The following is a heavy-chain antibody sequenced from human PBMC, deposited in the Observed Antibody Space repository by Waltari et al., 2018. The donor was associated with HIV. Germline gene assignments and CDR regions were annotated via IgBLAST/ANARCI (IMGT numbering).Heavy chain of an antibody. CDR3: TTDKAWSTDY. V-gene: IGHV3-15*01. CDR1: GFDLNNTW. CDR2: ITRDIDGGAA. Sequence: EVRLVESGGGLVKPGGSLKLSCLGPGFDLNNTWMSWVRQAPGRGLEWLGRITRDIDGGAADHAETVQGRFTISRDDAKNTVFLEMKNLKREDTALYYCTTDKAWSTDYWGQGALVTVSS. J-gene: IGHJ4*02.